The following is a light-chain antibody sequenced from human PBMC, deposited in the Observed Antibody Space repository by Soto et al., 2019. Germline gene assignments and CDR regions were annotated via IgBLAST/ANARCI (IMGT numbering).Light chain of an antibody. J-gene: IGKJ2*01. V-gene: IGKV3-15*01. CDR1: QSVSRA. Sequence: DIVLTQSPATLSVSPVESATLSCRASQSVSRALAWYHHVPGQAPRLLIYDSSTRATGVPARFSGSGSGTQFTLTISSLQSEDFAVYYCQQYNNWPPRYTFGQGTKLQI. CDR3: QQYNNWPPRYT. CDR2: DSS.